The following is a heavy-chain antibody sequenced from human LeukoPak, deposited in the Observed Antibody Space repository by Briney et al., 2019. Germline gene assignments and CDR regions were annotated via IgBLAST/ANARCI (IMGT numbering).Heavy chain of an antibody. CDR2: IYTSGSA. Sequence: SETLSLTCTVSGDSISVYYWTWIRQPAGKGLEWIGRIYTSGSANYNPSLKSRVAMSVDTSKNQFSLRLTSVTAADTAVYYCARGGDSSSWSVDHWGQGTLVTVSS. CDR1: GDSISVYY. CDR3: ARGGDSSSWSVDH. V-gene: IGHV4-4*07. J-gene: IGHJ4*02. D-gene: IGHD6-13*01.